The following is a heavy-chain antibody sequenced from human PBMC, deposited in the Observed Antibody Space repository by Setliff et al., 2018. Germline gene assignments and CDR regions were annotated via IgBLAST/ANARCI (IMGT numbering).Heavy chain of an antibody. V-gene: IGHV1-18*01. D-gene: IGHD3-22*01. CDR2: IRPYIGHT. CDR1: GYNLDDFG. Sequence: ASVKVSCKASGYNLDDFGINWLRQAPGQGLEWMGWIRPYIGHTIYAQKFQGRVTMTTVAPTSTAYMELTSLRHDDTAVYYCARVVAHTHFYDRSDYYFDGLDIWGQGAKVTVSS. J-gene: IGHJ3*02. CDR3: ARVVAHTHFYDRSDYYFDGLDI.